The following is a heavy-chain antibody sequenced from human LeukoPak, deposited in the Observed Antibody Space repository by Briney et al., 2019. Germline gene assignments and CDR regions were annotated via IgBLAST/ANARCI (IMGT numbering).Heavy chain of an antibody. V-gene: IGHV4-39*01. Sequence: SETLSLTCTVSGGSISSSSYYWGWIRQPPGKGLEWIGSIHYSGSTYYNPSLKSRVTISVDTSKNQFSLKLSSVTAADTAVYYCARLVFYGSGSQFDYWGQGTLVTVSS. CDR2: IHYSGST. CDR1: GGSISSSSYY. J-gene: IGHJ4*02. D-gene: IGHD3-10*01. CDR3: ARLVFYGSGSQFDY.